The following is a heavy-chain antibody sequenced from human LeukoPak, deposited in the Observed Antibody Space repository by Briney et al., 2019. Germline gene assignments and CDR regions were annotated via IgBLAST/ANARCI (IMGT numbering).Heavy chain of an antibody. V-gene: IGHV4-39*01. Sequence: SETLSLTCTVSGDSISSGTYYSGWIRQPPGKGLEWIGTIYYSGSTYYNPSLKSRVTISVDTSKNQFSLKLSSVTAADTAVYFCARGGTLRTFDYWGQETLVTVSS. CDR2: IYYSGST. CDR1: GDSISSGTYY. CDR3: ARGGTLRTFDY. J-gene: IGHJ4*02. D-gene: IGHD3-16*01.